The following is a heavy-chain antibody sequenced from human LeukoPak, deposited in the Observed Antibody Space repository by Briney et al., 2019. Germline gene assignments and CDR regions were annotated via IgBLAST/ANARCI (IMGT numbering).Heavy chain of an antibody. J-gene: IGHJ4*02. CDR2: IWLGDSET. D-gene: IGHD6-6*01. CDR1: GYSFTSYW. V-gene: IGHV5-51*01. Sequence: RGESLKISCKGSGYSFTSYWIGWVRQMPGKGLEWMGVIWLGDSETRYSPSFQGQVTISADKSISTAYLQWNSLKASDTAMYYCATTSRHFDHWGQGTLVTVSS. CDR3: ATTSRHFDH.